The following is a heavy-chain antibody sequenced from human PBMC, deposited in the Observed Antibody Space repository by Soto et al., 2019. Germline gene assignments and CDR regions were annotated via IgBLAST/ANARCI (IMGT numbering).Heavy chain of an antibody. CDR1: GGSISSYY. CDR2: IYYSGST. CDR3: ARGNYYGSGSNWFDP. V-gene: IGHV4-59*01. J-gene: IGHJ5*02. D-gene: IGHD3-10*01. Sequence: QVQLQESGPGLVKPSETLSLTCTVSGGSISSYYWSWIRQPPGKGLEWIGYIYYSGSTNYNPSLKSRVTISVDTSKNQFSLKLSSVTAADTAVYYCARGNYYGSGSNWFDPWGQGTLVTVSS.